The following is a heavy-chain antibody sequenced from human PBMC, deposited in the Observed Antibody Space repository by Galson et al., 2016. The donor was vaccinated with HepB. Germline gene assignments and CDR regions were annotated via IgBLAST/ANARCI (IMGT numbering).Heavy chain of an antibody. CDR2: IDHSGNT. Sequence: SETLSLTCAVYGDSFNGYYWSLIRQPPGKGLEWIGEIDHSGNTRYNPSLKSRVNIAVDTSKHQFSLKLSSVTAADTAVYYCARGPFAFDIWGQGTMVTVSS. V-gene: IGHV4-34*01. CDR3: ARGPFAFDI. CDR1: GDSFNGYY. J-gene: IGHJ3*02.